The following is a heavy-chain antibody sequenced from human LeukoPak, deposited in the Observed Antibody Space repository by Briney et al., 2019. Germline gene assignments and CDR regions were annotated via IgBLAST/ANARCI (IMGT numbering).Heavy chain of an antibody. Sequence: SQTLSLTCTVSGGSISSGSYYWSWIRQPPGKGLEWIGEINHSGSTNYNPSLKSRVTISVDTSKNQFSLKLSSVTAADTAVYYCARGGGSYPYYFDYWGQGTLVTVSS. CDR2: INHSGST. V-gene: IGHV4-39*07. CDR1: GGSISSGSYY. J-gene: IGHJ4*02. CDR3: ARGGGSYPYYFDY. D-gene: IGHD1-26*01.